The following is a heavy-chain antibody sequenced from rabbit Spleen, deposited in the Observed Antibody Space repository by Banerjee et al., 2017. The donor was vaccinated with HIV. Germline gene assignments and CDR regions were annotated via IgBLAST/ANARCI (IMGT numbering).Heavy chain of an antibody. Sequence: QEQLVESGGGLVQPEGSLQLSCTASGFSFSDKAVMCWVRQAPGKGLEWIASIYAGSSDSTYSATWAKGRFTISKASSTTVTLQMTSLTVADTATYFCARDAGTSFSTYGMDLWGPGTLVTVS. D-gene: IGHD8-1*01. CDR2: IYAGSSDST. J-gene: IGHJ6*01. CDR1: GFSFSDKAV. V-gene: IGHV1S45*01. CDR3: ARDAGTSFSTYGMDL.